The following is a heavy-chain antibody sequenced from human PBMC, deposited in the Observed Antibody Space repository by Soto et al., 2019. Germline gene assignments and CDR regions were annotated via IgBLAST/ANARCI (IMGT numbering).Heavy chain of an antibody. V-gene: IGHV1-8*01. CDR2: MNPNSGNT. J-gene: IGHJ6*02. CDR1: GYTFTSYD. CDR3: ARGGSNYDFWSGYWLGYYYGMDV. Sequence: ASVKVSCKASGYTFTSYDINWVRQATGQGLEWMGWMNPNSGNTGYAQKFQGRVTMTRNTSISTAYMALSSLRSEDTAVYYCARGGSNYDFWSGYWLGYYYGMDVWGQGTTVTVSS. D-gene: IGHD3-3*01.